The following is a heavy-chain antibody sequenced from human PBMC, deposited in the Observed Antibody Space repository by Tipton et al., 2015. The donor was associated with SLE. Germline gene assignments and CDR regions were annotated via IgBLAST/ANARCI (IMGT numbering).Heavy chain of an antibody. D-gene: IGHD6-13*01. V-gene: IGHV3-49*04. CDR3: TRAQGIATLPDY. Sequence: RSLRLSCAASGFTFSNAWMSWVRQAPGKGLEWVGFIRSKAYGGTTEYAASVKGRFTISRDDSKSIAYLQMNSLKTEDTAVYFCTRAQGIATLPDYWGQGTLVTVSS. CDR1: GFTFSNAW. CDR2: IRSKAYGGTT. J-gene: IGHJ4*02.